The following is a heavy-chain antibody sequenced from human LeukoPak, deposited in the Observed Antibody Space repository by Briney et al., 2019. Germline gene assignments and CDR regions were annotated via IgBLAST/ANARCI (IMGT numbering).Heavy chain of an antibody. CDR1: GFTFSSYW. Sequence: PGGSLRLSCAASGFTFSSYWMYWARQAPGKGLVYVSRINNDGGGTTYADSVKGRFTISRDNAKNTVYLQMNSLRAEDTALYYCARGGNYHAFDIWGQGTMVTVSS. J-gene: IGHJ3*02. D-gene: IGHD1-7*01. CDR3: ARGGNYHAFDI. V-gene: IGHV3-74*01. CDR2: INNDGGGT.